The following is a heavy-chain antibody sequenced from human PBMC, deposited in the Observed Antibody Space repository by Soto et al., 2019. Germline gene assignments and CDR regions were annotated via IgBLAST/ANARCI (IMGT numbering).Heavy chain of an antibody. CDR2: ISTSGASSGASGGRT. Sequence: EVQLLESGGGLVQPGGSLRLSCAASGFTFSSYALGWVRLAPGKGLEWVSTISTSGASSGASGGRTFYADSVKGRFTISRDNSKNTLYLQMNSLRAEDTAFYYCANRGKYYFDYWGQGTLVTVSS. J-gene: IGHJ4*02. V-gene: IGHV3-23*01. CDR1: GFTFSSYA. CDR3: ANRGKYYFDY.